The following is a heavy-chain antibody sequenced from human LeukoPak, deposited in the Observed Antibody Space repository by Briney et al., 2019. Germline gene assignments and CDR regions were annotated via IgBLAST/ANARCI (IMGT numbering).Heavy chain of an antibody. CDR1: GYTFTGYY. V-gene: IGHV1-2*02. Sequence: ASVKVSCKASGYTFTGYYMHWVRQAPGQVLEWMGWINPNSGGTNYAQKFQGRVTMTRDTSISTAYMELSRLRSDDTAVYYCARARTYSSGLSWFDPWGQGTLVTVSS. J-gene: IGHJ5*02. D-gene: IGHD6-19*01. CDR3: ARARTYSSGLSWFDP. CDR2: INPNSGGT.